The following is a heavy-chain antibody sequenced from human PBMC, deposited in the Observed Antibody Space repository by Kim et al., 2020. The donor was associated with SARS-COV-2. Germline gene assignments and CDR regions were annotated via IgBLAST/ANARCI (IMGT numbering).Heavy chain of an antibody. V-gene: IGHV3-7*01. J-gene: IGHJ4*02. CDR3: VKGGGTLFD. CDR2: IREHGSDK. D-gene: IGHD3-16*01. Sequence: LSLTCAASGFAFNTYWMSWVSQAPGQGLEWVANIREHGSDKFYGDSVKGRFTISRDNAKNSLYLQMKNLRAEDTAVYYCVKGGGTLFDWGQGTLATV. CDR1: GFAFNTYW.